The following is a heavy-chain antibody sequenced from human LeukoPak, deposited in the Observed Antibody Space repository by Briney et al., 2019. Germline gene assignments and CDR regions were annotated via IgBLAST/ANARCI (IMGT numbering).Heavy chain of an antibody. Sequence: PGGSLRLSCAASGFSFSSYWLTWVRQAPGKGLEWVSVIYSGGSTYYADSVKGRFTISRDNSKNTLYLQMNSLRAEDTAVYYCARVTPGTGLDYWGQGTLVTVSS. CDR2: IYSGGST. CDR1: GFSFSSYW. V-gene: IGHV3-66*01. J-gene: IGHJ4*02. CDR3: ARVTPGTGLDY. D-gene: IGHD1-1*01.